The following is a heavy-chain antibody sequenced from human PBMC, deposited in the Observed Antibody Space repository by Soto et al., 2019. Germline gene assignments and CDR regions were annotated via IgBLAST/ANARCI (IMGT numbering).Heavy chain of an antibody. CDR1: GGSINNYY. CDR2: VYYSGTT. Sequence: SETLSLTCTVSGGSINNYYWSWFRQSPGKGLEWIGYVYYSGTTNYNPTLKSRITILVDTSENQFSLKLTSVTAADTAVYYCARHTDDILTGNEALDIWGQGTVVTVSS. J-gene: IGHJ3*02. D-gene: IGHD3-9*01. V-gene: IGHV4-59*08. CDR3: ARHTDDILTGNEALDI.